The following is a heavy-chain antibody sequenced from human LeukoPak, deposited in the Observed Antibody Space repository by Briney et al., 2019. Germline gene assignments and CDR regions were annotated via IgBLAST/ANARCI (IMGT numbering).Heavy chain of an antibody. CDR1: GGTFSSYG. V-gene: IGHV1-69*04. Sequence: ASVKVSCKASGGTFSSYGIIWVRQAPGQGLEWMGRIIPILNIADYAQKFQGRVTITADTSTGTAYMELSSLRSEDTAVYYCARDRGYDSSGYPTDYWGQGTLVTVSS. D-gene: IGHD3-22*01. J-gene: IGHJ4*02. CDR3: ARDRGYDSSGYPTDY. CDR2: IIPILNIA.